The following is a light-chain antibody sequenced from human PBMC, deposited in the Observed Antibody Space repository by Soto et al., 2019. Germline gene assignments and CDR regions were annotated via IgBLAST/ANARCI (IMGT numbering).Light chain of an antibody. CDR3: SSYTTSSTRV. CDR2: EVS. Sequence: QSVLTQPASVSGSPGQSITISCTGTSSDVGGYHSVSWYQQHPGIAPKLMIYEVSNRPSGVSNRFSGSKSGNTASLTISGLQAEDEADYYGSSYTTSSTRVFGGGTKLTVL. V-gene: IGLV2-14*01. CDR1: SSDVGGYHS. J-gene: IGLJ2*01.